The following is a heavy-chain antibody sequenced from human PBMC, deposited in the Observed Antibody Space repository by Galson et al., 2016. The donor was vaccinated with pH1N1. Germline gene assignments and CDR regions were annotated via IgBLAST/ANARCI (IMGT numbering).Heavy chain of an antibody. D-gene: IGHD2-15*01. CDR2: MNPNNDNT. V-gene: IGHV1-8*01. CDR1: GYTFTDYD. Sequence: SVKVSCKASGYTFTDYDINWVRQGTGQGLEWMGWMNPNNDNTGYAQKFQGRVTMTRNTPISTAYMELSSRRSEDTAVEYCARGGYCSGGSCYDVLDYWCQGPLFTITT. CDR3: ARGGYCSGGSCYDVLDY. J-gene: IGHJ4*02.